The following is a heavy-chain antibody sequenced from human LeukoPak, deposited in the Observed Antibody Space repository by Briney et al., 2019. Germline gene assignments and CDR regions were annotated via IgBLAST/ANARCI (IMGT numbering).Heavy chain of an antibody. CDR3: AIVIFTGGAYIGY. V-gene: IGHV3-30-3*01. D-gene: IGHD3-16*01. CDR1: GFTFSTYA. Sequence: GGSLRLSCAAPGFTFSTYAMHRVRQAPGKGLEWVAVISYDGSSKNFGETGTGRFHPPRDNSKKKGYLQMKSLGVEDTALYYCAIVIFTGGAYIGYWGQGTLVTVSS. CDR2: ISYDGSSK. J-gene: IGHJ4*02.